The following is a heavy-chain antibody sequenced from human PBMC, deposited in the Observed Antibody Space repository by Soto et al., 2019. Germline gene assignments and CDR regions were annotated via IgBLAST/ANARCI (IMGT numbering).Heavy chain of an antibody. CDR2: IRQDGSEK. CDR1: GFTFSSNW. J-gene: IGHJ4*02. V-gene: IGHV3-7*04. Sequence: TGGSLRLSCVGSGFTFSSNWMTWVRQAPGKGLEWVGNIRQDGSEKNYVDSVKGRFTISRDNAKNSLYLQMNSLRAEDTAVYYCARDNSRYKFFDSWGQGTLVTVSS. CDR3: ARDNSRYKFFDS. D-gene: IGHD1-20*01.